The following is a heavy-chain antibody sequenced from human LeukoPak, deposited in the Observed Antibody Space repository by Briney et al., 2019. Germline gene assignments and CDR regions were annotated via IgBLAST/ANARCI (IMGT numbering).Heavy chain of an antibody. D-gene: IGHD3-22*01. V-gene: IGHV3-7*01. CDR2: IRQDGSEK. CDR3: ARDRYYYDSSALYAFDI. J-gene: IGHJ3*02. Sequence: GGSLRLSCAASEFTFSAYRMIWVRQAPGKGLEWVANIRQDGSEKYYVDSVKGRFNISRDNAENSLYLQMNSLRAEDTAVYYCARDRYYYDSSALYAFDIWGQGTMVTVSS. CDR1: EFTFSAYR.